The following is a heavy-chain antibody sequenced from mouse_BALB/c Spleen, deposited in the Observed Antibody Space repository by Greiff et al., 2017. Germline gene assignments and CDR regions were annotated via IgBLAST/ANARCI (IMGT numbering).Heavy chain of an antibody. CDR3: ARQGDYDEGFAY. Sequence: EVMLVESGGGLVQPGGSLKLSCAASGFTFSSYTMSWVRQTPEKRLEWVAYISNGGGSTYYPDTVKGRFTISRDNAKNTLYLQMSSLKSEDTAMYYCARQGDYDEGFAYWGQGTLVTVSA. J-gene: IGHJ3*01. CDR2: ISNGGGST. V-gene: IGHV5-12-2*01. CDR1: GFTFSSYT. D-gene: IGHD2-4*01.